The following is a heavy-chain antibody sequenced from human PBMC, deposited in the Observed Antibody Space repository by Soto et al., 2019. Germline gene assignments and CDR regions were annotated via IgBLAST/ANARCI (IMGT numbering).Heavy chain of an antibody. D-gene: IGHD1-26*01. CDR3: ARAFMGFSHLDY. V-gene: IGHV4-31*03. CDR2: IYYSGST. Sequence: PSETLSLTCTVSGGSISSGGYYWSWIRQHPGKGLEWIGYIYYSGSTYYNPSLKSRVTISVDTSKNQFSLKLSSVTAADTAVYYCARAFMGFSHLDYWGQGTLVTVSS. J-gene: IGHJ4*02. CDR1: GGSISSGGYY.